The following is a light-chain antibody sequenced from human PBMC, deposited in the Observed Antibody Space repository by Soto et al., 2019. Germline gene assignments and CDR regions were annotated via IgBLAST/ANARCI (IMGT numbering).Light chain of an antibody. J-gene: IGKJ1*01. CDR1: QNISRS. Sequence: EIVMTQSPVTLSVSPGERATLSCRASQNISRSLAWYQQKPGQGPSLLIYGTSTRAGGVPARFSGGGSGTDFTLTISRLEPEDFAVYYCQQYGSSPPWTFGQGTKVDIK. CDR2: GTS. CDR3: QQYGSSPPWT. V-gene: IGKV3-20*01.